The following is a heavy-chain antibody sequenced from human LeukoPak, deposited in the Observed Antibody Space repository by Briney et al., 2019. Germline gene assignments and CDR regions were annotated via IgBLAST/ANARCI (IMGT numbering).Heavy chain of an antibody. CDR1: GFSFSTSW. D-gene: IGHD4-11*01. CDR2: IKQDGGEK. V-gene: IGHV3-7*01. Sequence: GGSLRLSCAASGFSFSTSWMNWVRPAPGKGLEWVANIKQDGGEKYYVDSVKGRFTISRDNAKNSLFLQMNNLRAEDTAVYYCTRDDYSDYGYSSYYYMDVWGKGTTVTVSS. CDR3: TRDDYSDYGYSSYYYMDV. J-gene: IGHJ6*03.